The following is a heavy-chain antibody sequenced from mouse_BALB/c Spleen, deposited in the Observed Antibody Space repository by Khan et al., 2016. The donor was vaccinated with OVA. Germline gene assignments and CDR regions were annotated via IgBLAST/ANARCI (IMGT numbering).Heavy chain of an antibody. CDR2: IWSGGST. J-gene: IGHJ4*01. V-gene: IGHV2-6-4*01. Sequence: QVQLKESGPGLVAPSQSLSITCTVSGFSLSRYSVHWVRQPPGKGLEWLGMIWSGGSTDYNSALESRLSISQDNSKSQVIFKMNSLQNDDTAMYYCARKKYGNYVSLDYWGQGTSVTVSS. CDR1: GFSLSRYS. D-gene: IGHD2-10*02. CDR3: ARKKYGNYVSLDY.